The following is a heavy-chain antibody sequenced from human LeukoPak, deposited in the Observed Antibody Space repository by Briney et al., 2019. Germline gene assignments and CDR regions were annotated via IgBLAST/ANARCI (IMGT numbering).Heavy chain of an antibody. CDR3: ARFRSGSYFDY. CDR1: GFTCSSYE. CDR2: ISSSGSTI. V-gene: IGHV3-48*03. J-gene: IGHJ4*02. Sequence: GGSLRLXCAASGFTCSSYEMNWVRRAPGKGLEWVSYISSSGSTIYYADSVKGRFTISRDNAKNSLYLQMNSLRAEDTAVYYCARFRSGSYFDYWGQGTLVTVSS. D-gene: IGHD1-26*01.